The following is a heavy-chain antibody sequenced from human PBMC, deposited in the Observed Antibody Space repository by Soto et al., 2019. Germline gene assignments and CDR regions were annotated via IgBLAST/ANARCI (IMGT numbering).Heavy chain of an antibody. CDR2: IYHRGST. Sequence: QVQLQESGPGLVKPSGTLSLTCAVSGGSISSSNWWSWVRQPPGKGLEWIGEIYHRGSTNYNPSLKSRVTISVDKSKNQFSLKLSSVTAADTAVYYCARGPTETTIPTSNWFDPWGQGTLVTVSS. J-gene: IGHJ5*02. V-gene: IGHV4-4*02. CDR3: ARGPTETTIPTSNWFDP. CDR1: GGSISSSNW. D-gene: IGHD1-7*01.